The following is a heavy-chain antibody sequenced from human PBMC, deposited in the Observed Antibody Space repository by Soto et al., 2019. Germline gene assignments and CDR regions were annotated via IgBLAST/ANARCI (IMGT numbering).Heavy chain of an antibody. CDR3: AREWDLPYYDILTGPGPDAFDI. J-gene: IGHJ3*02. CDR2: IWYDGSNK. V-gene: IGHV3-33*01. CDR1: GFTFSSYG. Sequence: GGSLRLSCAASGFTFSSYGMHWVRQAPGKGLEWVAVIWYDGSNKYYADSVKGRFTISRDNSKNTLYLQMNSLRAEDTAVYYCAREWDLPYYDILTGPGPDAFDIWGQGTMVTVSS. D-gene: IGHD3-9*01.